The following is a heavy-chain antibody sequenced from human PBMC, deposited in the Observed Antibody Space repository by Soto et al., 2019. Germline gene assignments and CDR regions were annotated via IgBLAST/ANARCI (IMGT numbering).Heavy chain of an antibody. V-gene: IGHV4-59*11. Sequence: SETLSLTCTVSGGSISPHYWSWLRQPPGKGLEWIGYIYYSGTTTYNPSLKSRVTISVGTSRTQFSLKLRSVTAADTAVYYCARDRYYGGADYWGQGTLVTVSS. D-gene: IGHD3-10*01. J-gene: IGHJ4*02. CDR2: IYYSGTT. CDR1: GGSISPHY. CDR3: ARDRYYGGADY.